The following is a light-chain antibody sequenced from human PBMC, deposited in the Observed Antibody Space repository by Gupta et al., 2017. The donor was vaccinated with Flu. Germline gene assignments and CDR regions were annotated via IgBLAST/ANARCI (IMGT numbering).Light chain of an antibody. Sequence: WYQHLPGTALRLLIYNDNQRPSGVPDRFSGSKSGTSASLAIGGLQSEDEADYYCAAWDDSLTALSADGSLTGLWVFGGGTKLSVL. CDR3: AAWDDSLTALSADGSLTGLWV. J-gene: IGLJ3*02. V-gene: IGLV1-44*01. CDR2: NDN.